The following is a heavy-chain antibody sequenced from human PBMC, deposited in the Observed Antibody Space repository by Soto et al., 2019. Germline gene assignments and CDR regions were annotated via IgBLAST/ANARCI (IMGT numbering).Heavy chain of an antibody. V-gene: IGHV3-23*01. CDR1: GFTFSSYA. CDR2: ISGSGGST. J-gene: IGHJ4*02. Sequence: EVQLLESGGGLVQPGGSLRLSCAASGFTFSSYAMSWVRQAPGKGLEWVSAISGSGGSTYYADSVKGRFTISRDNSKNTLYLQMNSLRAEDTAVYYCAIHPRDIVVVVAATVYWGQGTLVTVSS. CDR3: AIHPRDIVVVVAATVY. D-gene: IGHD2-15*01.